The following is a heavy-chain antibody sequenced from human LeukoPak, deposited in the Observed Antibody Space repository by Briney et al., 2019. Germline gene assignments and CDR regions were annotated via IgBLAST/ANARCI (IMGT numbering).Heavy chain of an antibody. CDR2: IYENGGTT. J-gene: IGHJ4*02. D-gene: IGHD3-10*01. CDR1: GFTFRSHA. V-gene: IGHV3-23*01. Sequence: GGSLRLSCVGSGFTFRSHAMSWVRQAPEKGLEFVSGIYENGGTTYYADSVKGRFTISRDNSKNTLYLQMNSLRAEDTAVYYCAPPKYYGYSFDYWGRGTLVTVSS. CDR3: APPKYYGYSFDY.